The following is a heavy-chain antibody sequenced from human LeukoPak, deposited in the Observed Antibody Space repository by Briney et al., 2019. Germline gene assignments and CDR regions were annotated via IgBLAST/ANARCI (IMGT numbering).Heavy chain of an antibody. D-gene: IGHD2-2*01. J-gene: IGHJ2*01. CDR1: GGTFSSYA. Sequence: ASVKVSCKASGGTFSSYAISWVRQAPGQGLEWMGGIIPIFGTANYAQKFQGRVTITADESTSTAYMELSSLRSEDTAVYYCARGPAAYHSWYFDLRGRGTLVTVSS. V-gene: IGHV1-69*13. CDR2: IIPIFGTA. CDR3: ARGPAAYHSWYFDL.